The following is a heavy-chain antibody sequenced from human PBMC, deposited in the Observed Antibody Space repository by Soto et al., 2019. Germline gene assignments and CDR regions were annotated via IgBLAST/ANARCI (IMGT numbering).Heavy chain of an antibody. J-gene: IGHJ3*01. CDR3: ATDYDSSGVDAFDV. V-gene: IGHV5-10-1*01. D-gene: IGHD3-22*01. Sequence: GESLKISCKDSGYTFDSYWITWVRQMPGKGLEWMGRIDPSDSYTNYSPSFQGHVTISADKSISTAYLQWSSLKASDTAMYYCATDYDSSGVDAFDVWGQGTMVTVSS. CDR1: GYTFDSYW. CDR2: IDPSDSYT.